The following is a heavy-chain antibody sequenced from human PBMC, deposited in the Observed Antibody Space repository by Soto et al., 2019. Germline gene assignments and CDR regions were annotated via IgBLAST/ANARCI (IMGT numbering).Heavy chain of an antibody. CDR2: FNPRDPAA. J-gene: IGHJ6*02. CDR1: GYSFITYW. Sequence: PGESLKISCVGVGYSFITYWVAWVRQMPGKGLEWMGIFNPRDPAATYSPSFQGQVTISADRSISTAYLQWNSLKASDTAIYYCARGGKHGSHFYGMDVWGQGTTVTVSS. CDR3: ARGGKHGSHFYGMDV. V-gene: IGHV5-51*01. D-gene: IGHD1-26*01.